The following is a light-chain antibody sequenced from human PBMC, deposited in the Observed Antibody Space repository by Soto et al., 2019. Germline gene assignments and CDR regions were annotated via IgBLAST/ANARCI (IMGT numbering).Light chain of an antibody. CDR2: GAS. CDR3: QQYDKWPRT. V-gene: IGKV3-15*01. J-gene: IGKJ1*01. CDR1: QSISDT. Sequence: EVVMTQSPATLSVSPGGRATLSCRASQSISDTLAWYQQKPGQAPRLLIHGASTRAPGFPARFSGSGSGTDFTLTISSLQSEDFAVYYCQQYDKWPRTFGQGTKVDI.